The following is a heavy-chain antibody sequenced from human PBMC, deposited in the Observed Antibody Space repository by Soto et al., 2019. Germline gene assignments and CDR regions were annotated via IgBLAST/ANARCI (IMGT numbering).Heavy chain of an antibody. CDR3: AGDRNPSVWLGMNS. V-gene: IGHV4-59*03. CDR2: VYLTNT. Sequence: QVQLQESGPGLVKPSETLSLTCSVSGGSISTYFWSWIRHPPGKRLEYIGSVYLTNTFINPSLKSHVTMSVDTSKSQLSLEISSVSAAAKAVYCCAGDRNPSVWLGMNSWSQGVMVAVSS. D-gene: IGHD6-19*01. J-gene: IGHJ4*02. CDR1: GGSISTYF.